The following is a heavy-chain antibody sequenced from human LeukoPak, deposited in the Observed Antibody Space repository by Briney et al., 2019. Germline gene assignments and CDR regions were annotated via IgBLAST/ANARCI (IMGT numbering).Heavy chain of an antibody. CDR1: GGSISHDDYY. CDR2: IYYSGRT. CDR3: ARRSSSPGYFDY. V-gene: IGHV4-31*03. J-gene: IGHJ4*02. Sequence: SRTLSLTCTVSGGSISHDDYYRSWIRQHPGKGLEWMGYIYYSGRTYYNPSLESRVIISLDTSKNQFSLKLSSVTAADTAVYYCARRSSSPGYFDYLGQGTLVTVSS. D-gene: IGHD6-6*01.